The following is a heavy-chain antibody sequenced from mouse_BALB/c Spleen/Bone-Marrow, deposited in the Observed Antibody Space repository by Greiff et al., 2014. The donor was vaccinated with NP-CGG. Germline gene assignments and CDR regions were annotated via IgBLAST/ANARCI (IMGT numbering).Heavy chain of an antibody. D-gene: IGHD1-1*02. J-gene: IGHJ4*01. CDR2: INPPTDYT. CDR1: GYTFTSFW. V-gene: IGHV1-7*01. CDR3: TIWPYYAMNY. Sequence: QVQLKESGVELAEPGASVKMSCKASGYTFTSFWLHWVKQRPGQGLEWIGYINPPTDYTEYNQKFRDKATLTADKSSSTAYMQLSSLTSEDSAVYYCTIWPYYAMNYWGQGTSVTVSS.